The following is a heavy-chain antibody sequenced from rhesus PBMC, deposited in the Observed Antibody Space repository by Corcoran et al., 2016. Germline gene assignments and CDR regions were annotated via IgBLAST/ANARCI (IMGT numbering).Heavy chain of an antibody. CDR1: GFAFTASGTG. D-gene: IGHD1-44*01. CDR3: ARVMGLYWYFEL. Sequence: QVTLKESGPALVKATQTLTLTCTFSGFAFTASGTGVGWLRLPPGKALEWLANIYWHDNKYYSTSLKRRLTISRDTSKNQIFLTMTDMDPLDTATYYCARVMGLYWYFELWGPGTPVTISS. CDR2: IYWHDNK. J-gene: IGHJ2*01. V-gene: IGHV2-95*01.